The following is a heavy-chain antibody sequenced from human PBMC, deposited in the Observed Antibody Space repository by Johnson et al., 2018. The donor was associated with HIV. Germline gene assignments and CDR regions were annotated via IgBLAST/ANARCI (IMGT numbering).Heavy chain of an antibody. Sequence: QVQLVESGGGVVQPGGSLRLSCAASGFTFSSYGMHWVRQAPGKGLEWVAFIRYDGSNKYYADSVKGRFSISRDNSRNTLYLQMNRLRSEDMAVYYCARGLELGMVAFDIWGQGTMVTVSS. J-gene: IGHJ3*02. CDR3: ARGLELGMVAFDI. V-gene: IGHV3-30*02. D-gene: IGHD7-27*01. CDR1: GFTFSSYG. CDR2: IRYDGSNK.